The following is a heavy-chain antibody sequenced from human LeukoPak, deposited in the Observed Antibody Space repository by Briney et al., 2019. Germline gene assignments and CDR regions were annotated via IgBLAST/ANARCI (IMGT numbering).Heavy chain of an antibody. J-gene: IGHJ4*02. CDR2: ISAYNGNT. CDR3: ARDSNTRSSGIFGY. D-gene: IGHD3-10*01. CDR1: GYTFTSYG. V-gene: IGHV1-18*01. Sequence: ASVKVSFKASGYTFTSYGISWVRQAPGQGLEWMGWISAYNGNTNYAQKLQGRVTMTTDTSTSTDYLELRSLRSDDTAVYYCARDSNTRSSGIFGYWGQGTLVTVSS.